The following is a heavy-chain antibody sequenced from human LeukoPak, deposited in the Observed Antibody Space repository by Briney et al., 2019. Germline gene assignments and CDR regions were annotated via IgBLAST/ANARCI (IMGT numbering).Heavy chain of an antibody. V-gene: IGHV3-7*01. CDR2: INEDGSEK. J-gene: IGHJ4*02. Sequence: GGSLRLSCAASGFTFSRNWMSWVRQAPGKGLEWAANINEDGSEKYYVDSVKGRFTISRDNAENSLYLQMNSLRPEDTAVYYCARHRTAAAGTPLDYWGQGTLVTVSS. D-gene: IGHD6-13*01. CDR3: ARHRTAAAGTPLDY. CDR1: GFTFSRNW.